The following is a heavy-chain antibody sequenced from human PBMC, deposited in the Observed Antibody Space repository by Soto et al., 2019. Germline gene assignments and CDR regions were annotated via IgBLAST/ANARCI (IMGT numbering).Heavy chain of an antibody. J-gene: IGHJ4*02. Sequence: EVQLEESGGGLVQPGGSLRLSCAASGFSFSSYWMSWVRQAPGKGPEWVAIVSSDGRDKTYADSVKGRFTISSDNADNSLFLQMNSLRADDTAVYYCARDYRYSGPFDYWGQGALVTVSS. CDR2: VSSDGRDK. V-gene: IGHV3-7*01. CDR1: GFSFSSYW. CDR3: ARDYRYSGPFDY. D-gene: IGHD3-16*02.